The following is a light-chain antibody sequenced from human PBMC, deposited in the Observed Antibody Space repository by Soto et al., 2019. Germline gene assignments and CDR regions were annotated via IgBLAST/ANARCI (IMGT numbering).Light chain of an antibody. CDR2: EVS. V-gene: IGLV2-8*01. CDR3: ISYAGGRVV. Sequence: QSALTQPPSASGSPGQSVTISCTGTSSDVGGYNYVSWYQQHPGKAPKLMIYEVSKRPSGVPDRFSGSKSGNTAALTVSGVQAEDEADYYCISYAGGRVVFGGGTKLTVL. CDR1: SSDVGGYNY. J-gene: IGLJ2*01.